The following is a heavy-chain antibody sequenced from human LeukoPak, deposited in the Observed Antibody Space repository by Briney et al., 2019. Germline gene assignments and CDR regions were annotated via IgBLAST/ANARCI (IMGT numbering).Heavy chain of an antibody. CDR3: ARGHSVSRGNYNYDSTGRFDY. J-gene: IGHJ4*02. D-gene: IGHD3-22*01. V-gene: IGHV4-34*01. CDR1: GGSLSGYY. Sequence: PSETLSLTCAVYGGSLSGYYWSWIRQPPGKGLEWIGEINHSGSTNYNPSLKSRVTISVDTSKNQFSLKLSSVIAADTAVYYCARGHSVSRGNYNYDSTGRFDYWGQGTLVTVSS. CDR2: INHSGST.